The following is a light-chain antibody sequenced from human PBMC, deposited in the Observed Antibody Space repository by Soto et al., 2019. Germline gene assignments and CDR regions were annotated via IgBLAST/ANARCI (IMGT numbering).Light chain of an antibody. V-gene: IGKV3-20*01. J-gene: IGKJ3*01. CDR2: AIS. CDR1: QSVSSSY. Sequence: EIVLTQSPGTLSLSPGERATLSCRASQSVSSSYLAWYQQNPGQAPRLLIYAISTRATGVPDRFSGSGSGADFTLTISRLEPEDFAVYFCQQYGTSPFTFGPGTKVDI. CDR3: QQYGTSPFT.